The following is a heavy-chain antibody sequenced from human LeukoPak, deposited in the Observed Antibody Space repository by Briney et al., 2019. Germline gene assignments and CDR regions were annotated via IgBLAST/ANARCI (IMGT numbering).Heavy chain of an antibody. V-gene: IGHV4-59*01. CDR1: GGSISSYY. J-gene: IGHJ6*03. CDR3: AREGHSSSCYMDV. Sequence: SETLSLTCTVSGGSISSYYWSWIRQPPGKGLEWIGYIYYSGSTNYNPSLTSRVTISVDTSKNQFSLKLSSVTAADTAVYYCAREGHSSSCYMDVWGKGTTVTVSS. D-gene: IGHD6-6*01. CDR2: IYYSGST.